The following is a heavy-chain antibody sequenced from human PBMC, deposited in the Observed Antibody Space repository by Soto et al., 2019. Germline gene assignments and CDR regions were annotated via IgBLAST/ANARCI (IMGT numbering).Heavy chain of an antibody. D-gene: IGHD3-10*01. CDR1: GFTFRSYV. J-gene: IGHJ4*02. CDR3: ARWGTTGRLDV. V-gene: IGHV3-33*05. CDR2: TSYDGSNN. Sequence: QVQLVESGGGVVQPGTSLRLSCVGSGFTFRSYVIHWVRQAPGKGLEWVALTSYDGSNNFYGESVKGRFTISRHNSRNTVELQMDSLRFEDTAFYYGARWGTTGRLDVWGQGTLVYVSS.